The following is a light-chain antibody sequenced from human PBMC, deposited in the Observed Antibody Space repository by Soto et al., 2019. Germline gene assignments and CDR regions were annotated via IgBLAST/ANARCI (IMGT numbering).Light chain of an antibody. CDR1: QSVSSSY. CDR2: GAS. CDR3: QQYGRSLWT. Sequence: EIVLTQSPGTLSLSPGERATLSCRTSQSVSSSYLAWYQQKPRQAPRLLIYGASSRATGIPDRFSGSGSGSDFTLTISRLEPEDFAVYSGQQYGRSLWTFGQVTQVEIK. V-gene: IGKV3-20*01. J-gene: IGKJ1*01.